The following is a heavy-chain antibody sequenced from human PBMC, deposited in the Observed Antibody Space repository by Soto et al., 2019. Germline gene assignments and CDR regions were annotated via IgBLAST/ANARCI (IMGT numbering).Heavy chain of an antibody. Sequence: SDTLSLTCTVSGGSINSYFWSWIRQSPGKGLEWIGHIYYSGCTSYSPSLKSQVSISVDTSKNQFSLEVHSVTAADTAVYYCARAGTNMVQFDYWGQGTLVTVSS. CDR1: GGSINSYF. D-gene: IGHD3-10*01. J-gene: IGHJ4*02. V-gene: IGHV4-59*07. CDR2: IYYSGCT. CDR3: ARAGTNMVQFDY.